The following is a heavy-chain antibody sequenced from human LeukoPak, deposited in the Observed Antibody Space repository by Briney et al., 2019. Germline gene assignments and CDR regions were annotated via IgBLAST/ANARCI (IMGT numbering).Heavy chain of an antibody. CDR2: ISGSGGST. J-gene: IGHJ4*02. CDR1: GFTFSSYA. Sequence: PGGSPRLSCAASGFTFSSYAMSWVRQAPGKGLEWVSAISGSGGSTYYADSVKGRFTISRDNSKNTLYLQMNSLRAEDTAVYYCSSLYYYDSSGYTIFDYWGQGTLVTVSS. V-gene: IGHV3-23*01. CDR3: SSLYYYDSSGYTIFDY. D-gene: IGHD3-22*01.